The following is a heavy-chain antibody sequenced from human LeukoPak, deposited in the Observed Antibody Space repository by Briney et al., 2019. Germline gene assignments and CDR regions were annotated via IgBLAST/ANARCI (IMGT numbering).Heavy chain of an antibody. Sequence: ASVTVSCKASGSTFSDYYIHWVRQAPGQGLQWMGYFCPKTGDIKYAQKFQGRATMTKDTSINTVYMELTRLTSDDTAVYYCSRDHNDVRAIHSWGQGTPVTVSS. CDR3: SRDHNDVRAIHS. J-gene: IGHJ4*02. D-gene: IGHD3-10*01. V-gene: IGHV1-2*02. CDR1: GSTFSDYY. CDR2: FCPKTGDI.